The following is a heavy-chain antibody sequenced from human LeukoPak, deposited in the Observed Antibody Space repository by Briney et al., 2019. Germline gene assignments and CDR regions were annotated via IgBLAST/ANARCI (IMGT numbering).Heavy chain of an antibody. Sequence: GESLKISCKGSGYSFTSYWIGWVRQMPGKGLEWMGIIYPGDSDTRYSPSFQGQVTISADKSISTAYLQWSSLKASDTAMYYCARSTHTLDTAMVHPAYFDYWGQGTLVTVSS. J-gene: IGHJ4*02. D-gene: IGHD5-18*01. CDR2: IYPGDSDT. CDR3: ARSTHTLDTAMVHPAYFDY. V-gene: IGHV5-51*01. CDR1: GYSFTSYW.